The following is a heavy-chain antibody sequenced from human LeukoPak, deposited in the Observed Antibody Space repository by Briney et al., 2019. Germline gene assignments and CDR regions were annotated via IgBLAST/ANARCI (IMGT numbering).Heavy chain of an antibody. Sequence: GGSLRLSCAGSGFSFSSYWMHWVRQAPGKGLVWVSRIRTDGGTTYYADSVKGRFTVSRDNAKKSLYLQINSLRVADTAVYYCARDWDYWGQGTLVTVSS. CDR1: GFSFSSYW. CDR3: ARDWDY. CDR2: IRTDGGTT. V-gene: IGHV3-74*01. J-gene: IGHJ4*02.